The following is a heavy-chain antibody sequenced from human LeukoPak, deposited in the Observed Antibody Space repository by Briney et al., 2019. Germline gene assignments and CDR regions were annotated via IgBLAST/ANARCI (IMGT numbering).Heavy chain of an antibody. Sequence: PGGSLRLSCAASGFTFSSYWMSWVRQAPGKGLEWVAVIWYDGTNRYYADSVKGRFTISRDNSKNTLYLQMNSMRAEDTAVYYCARDQDRAFDIWGQGTMVTVSS. CDR2: IWYDGTNR. CDR3: ARDQDRAFDI. V-gene: IGHV3-33*08. J-gene: IGHJ3*02. CDR1: GFTFSSYW.